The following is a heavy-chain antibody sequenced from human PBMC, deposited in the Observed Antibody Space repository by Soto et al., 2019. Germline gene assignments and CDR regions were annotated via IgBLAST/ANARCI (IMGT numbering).Heavy chain of an antibody. D-gene: IGHD2-2*01. CDR2: IYYSGTT. J-gene: IGHJ5*02. CDR3: ARCSLVVVPAPGFDP. V-gene: IGHV4-31*03. Sequence: SETLSLTCTVSGGSISSGGYYWSWIRQHPGKGLEWIGYIYYSGTTYYNPSLKSRVTISVDTSKNQFSLKLSSVSAADTALYYCARCSLVVVPAPGFDPWGRGTLVTVSP. CDR1: GGSISSGGYY.